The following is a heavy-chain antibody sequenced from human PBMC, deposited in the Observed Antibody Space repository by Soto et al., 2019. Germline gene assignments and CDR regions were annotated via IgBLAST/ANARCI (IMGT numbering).Heavy chain of an antibody. D-gene: IGHD6-6*01. CDR1: CGSFSGYY. CDR2: INHSGST. J-gene: IGHJ4*02. CDR3: ARSSRLDC. V-gene: IGHV4-34*01. Sequence: QVQLQQWGAGLLKPSETLSRTCAVYCGSFSGYYWSWILQPPGKGLERIGEINHSGSTNYNPSLKSRVTMSVATSKTQFPLKLSSVTAADTAVYYCARSSRLDCWGQGTLVTVSS.